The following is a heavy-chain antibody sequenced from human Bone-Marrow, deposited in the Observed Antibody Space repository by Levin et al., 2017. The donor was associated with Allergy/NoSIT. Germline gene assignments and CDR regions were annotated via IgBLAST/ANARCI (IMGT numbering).Heavy chain of an antibody. D-gene: IGHD1-14*01. CDR3: ARREGSTGHAFDI. CDR1: GFSISSSGYY. V-gene: IGHV4-39*01. CDR2: ISYSGST. Sequence: SQTLSLTCSVSGFSISSSGYYWGWLRQPPAKGLEWIGSISYSGSTYYNPSFKSRVTISADSSKNQFSLKLYSVTAADTAVYYCARREGSTGHAFDIWGQGTMVTVSP. J-gene: IGHJ3*02.